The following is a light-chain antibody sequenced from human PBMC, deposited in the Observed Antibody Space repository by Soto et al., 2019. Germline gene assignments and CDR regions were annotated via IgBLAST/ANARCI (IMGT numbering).Light chain of an antibody. CDR3: AAWDDSLAYV. CDR1: SSNIGSNT. Sequence: QYVLTQPPSASGTPGQRVTISCSGSSSNIGSNTVNWYQQLPGTAPKLLIYSNNQRPSGVPDRFSGSKSGTSASPAISGLQSEDEADYYCAAWDDSLAYVFGTGTKVTVL. J-gene: IGLJ1*01. CDR2: SNN. V-gene: IGLV1-44*01.